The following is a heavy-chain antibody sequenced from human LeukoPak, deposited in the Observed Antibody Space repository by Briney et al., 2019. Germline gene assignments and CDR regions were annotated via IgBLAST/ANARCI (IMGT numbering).Heavy chain of an antibody. CDR1: GGSISNYY. D-gene: IGHD5-24*01. Sequence: PSETLSLTCTVSGGSISNYYWSWIRQPPGKGPEWIGYIYYSGSTNYNPSLKSRVTISVDTSKNQFSLKLSSVTAADTAVYHCARASSGQRRDGYNYYYYYYMDVWGKGTTVTVSS. CDR2: IYYSGST. J-gene: IGHJ6*03. CDR3: ARASSGQRRDGYNYYYYYYMDV. V-gene: IGHV4-59*01.